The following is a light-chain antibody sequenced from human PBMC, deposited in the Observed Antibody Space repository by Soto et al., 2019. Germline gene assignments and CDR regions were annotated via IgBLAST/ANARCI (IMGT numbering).Light chain of an antibody. J-gene: IGLJ3*02. Sequence: QSALTQPASVSGSPGPSVTISCTGTSSDVGGYNFVSWYQQHPGKAPRLIIYEVRSRPSGVSYRFSGSKSGNTASLTISGLQAEEEDEYYGRSYRWRSTLVMFGGGTKLTVL. CDR3: RSYRWRSTLVM. CDR1: SSDVGGYNF. V-gene: IGLV2-14*01. CDR2: EVR.